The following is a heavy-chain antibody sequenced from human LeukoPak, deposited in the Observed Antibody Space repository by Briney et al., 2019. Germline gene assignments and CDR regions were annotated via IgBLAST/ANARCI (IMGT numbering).Heavy chain of an antibody. Sequence: GGSLRLSCAASGFSFSSYAMSWLRQAPGKGLEWVSAISGSGGSTYYADSVKGRFTISRDNSKNTLYLQMNSLRAEDTAVYYCAKDPAVLLWFGESPMDFLGQGTTVTVSS. D-gene: IGHD3-10*01. CDR1: GFSFSSYA. CDR3: AKDPAVLLWFGESPMDF. J-gene: IGHJ6*02. CDR2: ISGSGGST. V-gene: IGHV3-23*01.